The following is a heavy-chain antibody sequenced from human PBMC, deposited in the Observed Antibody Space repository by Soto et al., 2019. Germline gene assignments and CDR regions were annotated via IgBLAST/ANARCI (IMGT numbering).Heavy chain of an antibody. CDR2: INPNSGGT. J-gene: IGHJ6*02. CDR3: GLGYCSGGSCYDGMDV. D-gene: IGHD2-15*01. CDR1: GYTFTGYY. Sequence: VASVKVSCKASGYTFTGYYMHWVRQAPGQGLEWMGWINPNSGGTNYAQKFQGRVTMTRDTSISTAYMELSRLRSDDTAVYYCGLGYCSGGSCYDGMDVWGQGTTVTVSS. V-gene: IGHV1-2*02.